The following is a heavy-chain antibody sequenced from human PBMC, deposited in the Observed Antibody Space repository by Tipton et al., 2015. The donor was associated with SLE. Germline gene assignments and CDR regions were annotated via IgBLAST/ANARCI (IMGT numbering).Heavy chain of an antibody. CDR1: GFFFSTFE. D-gene: IGHD3-9*01. Sequence: SLRLSCTASGFFFSTFEMNWGRQAPGKGLEWVAFISGSGGVIQYADSVKGRFTISRDNSKNTLYLQMNSLRAEDTAVYYCARANRGYDILTGYYGDYFDYWGQGTLVTVSS. J-gene: IGHJ4*02. CDR2: ISGSGGVI. V-gene: IGHV3-48*03. CDR3: ARANRGYDILTGYYGDYFDY.